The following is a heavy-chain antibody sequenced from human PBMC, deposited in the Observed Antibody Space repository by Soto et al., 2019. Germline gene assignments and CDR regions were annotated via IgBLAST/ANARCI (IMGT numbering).Heavy chain of an antibody. CDR2: IRSRANHYAT. J-gene: IGHJ4*02. CDR3: AIEGVGFGH. Sequence: EVQLVESGGGLVRPGGSVRLSCAASGFTFSVSSMHWVRQASGKGLEWLGRIRSRANHYATTYSESLKGRVTISRDDSQDTMFLEMSSLRTEDTAMYYCAIEGVGFGHWGQGTLVTVSS. V-gene: IGHV3-73*01. D-gene: IGHD3-16*01. CDR1: GFTFSVSS.